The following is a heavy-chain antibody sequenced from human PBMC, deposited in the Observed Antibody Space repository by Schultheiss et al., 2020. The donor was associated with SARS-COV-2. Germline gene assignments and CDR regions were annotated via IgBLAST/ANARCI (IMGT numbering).Heavy chain of an antibody. CDR3: ANRLLWFGVGLGGGMDV. Sequence: GGSLRLSCAASGFTFSSYSMNWVRQAPGKGLEWVSAISGSGGSTYYADSVKGRFTISRDNSKNTLYLQMNSLRAEDTAVYYCANRLLWFGVGLGGGMDVWGQGTTVTVSS. J-gene: IGHJ6*02. V-gene: IGHV3-23*01. CDR2: ISGSGGST. CDR1: GFTFSSYS. D-gene: IGHD3-10*01.